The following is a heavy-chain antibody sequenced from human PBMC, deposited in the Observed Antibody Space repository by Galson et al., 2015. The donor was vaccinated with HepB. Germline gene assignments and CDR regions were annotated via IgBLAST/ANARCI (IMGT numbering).Heavy chain of an antibody. Sequence: SLRLSCAASGFTFSSYAMHWVRQAPGKGLEWVAVISYDGSNKYYADSVKGRFTISRDNSKNTLYLQMNSLRAEDTAVYYCARVGPARGFLEPYVYMDVWGKGTTVTVSS. D-gene: IGHD3-3*01. CDR3: ARVGPARGFLEPYVYMDV. V-gene: IGHV3-30-3*01. J-gene: IGHJ6*03. CDR2: ISYDGSNK. CDR1: GFTFSSYA.